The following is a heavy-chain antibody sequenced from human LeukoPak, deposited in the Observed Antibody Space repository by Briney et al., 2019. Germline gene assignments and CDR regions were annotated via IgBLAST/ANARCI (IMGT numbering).Heavy chain of an antibody. J-gene: IGHJ4*02. Sequence: ASVKVSCKXSGYTFTSYGISWVPQAPGPGLEWMGRISAYNGNTNYAQKLHGRVTMTTDTSTSTAYMELRSLRSDDTAVYYCTRDRYYGDYVYTSPDYWGQGTLVTVSS. V-gene: IGHV1-18*01. D-gene: IGHD4-17*01. CDR3: TRDRYYGDYVYTSPDY. CDR2: ISAYNGNT. CDR1: GYTFTSYG.